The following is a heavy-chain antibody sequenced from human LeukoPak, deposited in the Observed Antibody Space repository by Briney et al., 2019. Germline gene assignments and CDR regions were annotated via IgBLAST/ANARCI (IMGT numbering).Heavy chain of an antibody. Sequence: SETLSLTCAVYGGSFSGYYWSWIRQSPGKGLEWIGEINHSGSTNYNPSLKSRVTISLDTSKNQFSLRLSSVTAADTAVYYCARGSRWELPLDYWGQGTLVTVSS. CDR1: GGSFSGYY. V-gene: IGHV4-34*01. CDR2: INHSGST. CDR3: ARGSRWELPLDY. D-gene: IGHD1-26*01. J-gene: IGHJ4*02.